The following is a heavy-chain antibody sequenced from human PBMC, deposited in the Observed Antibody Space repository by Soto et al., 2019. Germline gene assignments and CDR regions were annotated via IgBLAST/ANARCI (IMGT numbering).Heavy chain of an antibody. D-gene: IGHD6-19*01. CDR2: IWYDGSNK. Sequence: QVHLVESGGGVVQPGRSLRLSCAASGFTFSVFGMHWVRQAPGKGLEWVAVIWYDGSNKYYVDSVKGRFTISRDNSKNMRYLQMNSLRAEDTAVYYCARDRGGSGWYFPYGGEGTVVTVSS. CDR1: GFTFSVFG. CDR3: ARDRGGSGWYFPY. V-gene: IGHV3-33*01. J-gene: IGHJ4*02.